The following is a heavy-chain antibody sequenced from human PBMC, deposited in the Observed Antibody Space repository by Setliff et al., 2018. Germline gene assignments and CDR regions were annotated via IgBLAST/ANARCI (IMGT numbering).Heavy chain of an antibody. D-gene: IGHD3-16*01. CDR1: GGSFSGYY. CDR2: INHSGSA. V-gene: IGHV4-34*01. CDR3: AGSLGGFDY. J-gene: IGHJ4*02. Sequence: SETLSLTCAVYGGSFSGYYWSWIRQPPGKGLEWIGEINHSGSANYNPSLKSRVTISVDTSKNQFSLKLSSVTAADTAVYYCAGSLGGFDYWGQGTLVTVSS.